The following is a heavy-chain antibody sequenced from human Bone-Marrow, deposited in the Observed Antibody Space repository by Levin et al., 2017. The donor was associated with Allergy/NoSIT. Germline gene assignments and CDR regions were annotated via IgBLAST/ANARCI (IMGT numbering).Heavy chain of an antibody. CDR3: ARDRVSSNYYDRHYYSYLGMDV. J-gene: IGHJ6*02. CDR1: GFTLRKYW. Sequence: AGESLKISCAASGFTLRKYWMYWVRQAPGKGLVWLSYVNEDESSTTYADSVKGRFTISRDNAKDTLFLQMDSLRAEDMAVYYCARDRVSSNYYDRHYYSYLGMDVWGQGTTVTVS. V-gene: IGHV3-74*01. CDR2: VNEDESST. D-gene: IGHD4-11*01.